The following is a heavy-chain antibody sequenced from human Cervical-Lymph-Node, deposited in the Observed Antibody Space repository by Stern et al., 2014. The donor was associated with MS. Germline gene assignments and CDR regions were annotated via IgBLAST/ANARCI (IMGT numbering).Heavy chain of an antibody. V-gene: IGHV1-18*01. D-gene: IGHD2-15*01. CDR2: IIAYYGNT. Sequence: VQLEESGAAVKKPGASVKVSYKASGYTFTSYRISCVRQAPGQGLYLMGWIIAYYGNTNYAQKLQCRVTMTTDTSTSTAYMELRSLRSDDTAVYYCARGLLGSENAFDIWGQGTMVTVSS. J-gene: IGHJ3*02. CDR1: GYTFTSYR. CDR3: ARGLLGSENAFDI.